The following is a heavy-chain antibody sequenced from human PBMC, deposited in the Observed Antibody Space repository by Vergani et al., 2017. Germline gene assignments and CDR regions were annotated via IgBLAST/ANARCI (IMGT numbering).Heavy chain of an antibody. CDR2: VYWNDDE. Sequence: QITLRESGPTLVKPTQPLTLTCTFSGFSLTTGGEGVGWIRQPPGRALEWLAFVYWNDDERYSPSLKSRVTITKDTSKNEVILTMATMDPVDTATYYGVHRLGCVDWDGAFDVWGPGTMVTVSS. D-gene: IGHD3/OR15-3a*01. CDR1: GFSLTTGGEG. V-gene: IGHV2-5*01. CDR3: VHRLGCVDWDGAFDV. J-gene: IGHJ3*01.